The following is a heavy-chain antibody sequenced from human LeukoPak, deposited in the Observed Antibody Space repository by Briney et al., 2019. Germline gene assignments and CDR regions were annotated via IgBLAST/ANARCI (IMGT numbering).Heavy chain of an antibody. J-gene: IGHJ6*03. CDR3: ARSGTATPLYYYYYMDV. D-gene: IGHD2-15*01. CDR2: ISYDGSNK. Sequence: GGSLRLSCAASGFTFSSYAMHWVRQAPGKGLEWVAVISYDGSNKYYADSVKGRFTISRDNSKNTLYLQMNSLRAEDTAVYYCARSGTATPLYYYYYMDVWSKGTTVTVSS. V-gene: IGHV3-30*01. CDR1: GFTFSSYA.